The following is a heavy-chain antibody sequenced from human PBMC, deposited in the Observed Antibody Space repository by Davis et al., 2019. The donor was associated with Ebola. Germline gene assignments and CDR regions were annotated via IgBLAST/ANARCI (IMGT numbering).Heavy chain of an antibody. CDR3: ARRSIAAPFDY. D-gene: IGHD6-6*01. CDR2: IYYSGST. J-gene: IGHJ4*02. CDR1: GGSISSYY. Sequence: SETLSLTCTVSGGSISSYYWSWIRQPPGKGLEWIGYIYYSGSTNYNPSLKSRVTISVGTSKNQFSLKLSSVTAADTAVYYCARRSIAAPFDYWGQGTLVTVSS. V-gene: IGHV4-59*12.